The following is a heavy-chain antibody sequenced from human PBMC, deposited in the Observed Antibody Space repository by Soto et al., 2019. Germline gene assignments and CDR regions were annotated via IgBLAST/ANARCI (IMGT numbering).Heavy chain of an antibody. CDR1: GGSISSYY. V-gene: IGHV4-59*01. CDR2: IYYSGST. CDR3: ARSSYYYYGMDV. Sequence: SETLSLTRTVSGGSISSYYWSWIRQPPGKGLEWIGYIYYSGSTNYNPSLKSRVTISVDTSKNQFSLKLSSVTAADTAVYYCARSSYYYYGMDVWGRGTTVTVSS. D-gene: IGHD6-13*01. J-gene: IGHJ6*02.